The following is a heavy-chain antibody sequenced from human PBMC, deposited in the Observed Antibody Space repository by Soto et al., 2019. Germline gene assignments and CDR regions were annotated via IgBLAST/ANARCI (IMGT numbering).Heavy chain of an antibody. CDR1: GGSFSGYY. Sequence: QVQLQQWGAGLLKPSETLSLTCAVYGGSFSGYYWSWIRQPPGKGLEWIGEINHSGSTNYNPSLKSRVTISVDTSKNQFSLKLSSVTAADTAVYYCAGATIAAAGTVALERRTAFDYWGQGTLVTVSS. J-gene: IGHJ4*02. CDR2: INHSGST. V-gene: IGHV4-34*01. D-gene: IGHD6-13*01. CDR3: AGATIAAAGTVALERRTAFDY.